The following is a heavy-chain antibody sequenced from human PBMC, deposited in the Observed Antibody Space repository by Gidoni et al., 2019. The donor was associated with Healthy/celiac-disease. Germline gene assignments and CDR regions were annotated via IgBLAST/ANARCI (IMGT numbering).Heavy chain of an antibody. CDR1: GFTFRSYS. Sequence: EVQLVESGGGLVQPGGSLRLSWPASGFTFRSYSMNWVRQAPGKGLEWVSYISSSSSTIYYADSVKGRFTISRDNAKNSLYLQMNSLRDEDTAVYYCARSTRFCSGGSCYWAYWGQGTLVTVSS. D-gene: IGHD2-15*01. V-gene: IGHV3-48*02. J-gene: IGHJ4*02. CDR2: ISSSSSTI. CDR3: ARSTRFCSGGSCYWAY.